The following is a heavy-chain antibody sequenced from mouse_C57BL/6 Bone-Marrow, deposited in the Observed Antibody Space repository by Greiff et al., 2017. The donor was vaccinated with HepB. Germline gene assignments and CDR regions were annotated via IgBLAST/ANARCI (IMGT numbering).Heavy chain of an antibody. CDR3: ATRRATVVAPYAMDY. Sequence: VQLVESGPELVKPGASVKLSCKASGYTFTSYDINWVKQRPGQGLEWIGWIYPRDGSTKYNEKFKGKATLTVDTSSSTAYMELHSLTSEDSAVYFCATRRATVVAPYAMDYWGQGTSVTVSS. D-gene: IGHD1-1*01. CDR1: GYTFTSYD. J-gene: IGHJ4*01. V-gene: IGHV1-85*01. CDR2: IYPRDGST.